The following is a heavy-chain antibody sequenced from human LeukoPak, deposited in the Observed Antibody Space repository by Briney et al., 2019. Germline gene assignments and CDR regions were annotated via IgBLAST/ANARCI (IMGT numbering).Heavy chain of an antibody. J-gene: IGHJ3*02. V-gene: IGHV3-48*04. CDR3: AREGRYYGSGSHRDGFDI. D-gene: IGHD3-10*01. CDR2: ITSSGSTI. Sequence: TGGTLRLSCAGSGFTFSSYSMNWVRQAPGKGLKWVSYITSSGSTIYYADTVKGRFTISRHNAKNSLYLQMNSLRAEDTAVYYCAREGRYYGSGSHRDGFDIWGQGTMVTVSS. CDR1: GFTFSSYS.